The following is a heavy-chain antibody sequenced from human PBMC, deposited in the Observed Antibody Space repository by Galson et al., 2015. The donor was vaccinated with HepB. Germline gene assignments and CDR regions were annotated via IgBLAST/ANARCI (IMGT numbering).Heavy chain of an antibody. V-gene: IGHV4-34*01. D-gene: IGHD2-15*01. CDR2: INHSGST. CDR3: ARHPGWSLRNAFDI. CDR1: GGSFSGYY. J-gene: IGHJ3*02. Sequence: SETLSLTCAVYGGSFSGYYWSWIRQPPGKGLEWIGEINHSGSTNYNPSLKSRVTISVDTSKNQFSLKLSSVTAADTAVYYCARHPGWSLRNAFDIWGQGTMVTVSS.